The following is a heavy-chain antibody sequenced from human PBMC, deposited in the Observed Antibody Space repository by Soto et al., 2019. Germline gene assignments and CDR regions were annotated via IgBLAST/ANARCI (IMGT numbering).Heavy chain of an antibody. J-gene: IGHJ5*02. CDR2: ISAYNGNT. D-gene: IGHD3-10*01. CDR3: AREWVPAYRGYYGSGGDGWFDP. Sequence: QVPLVQSGAEVKKPGASVKVSCKASGYTFTSYGISWVRQAPGQGLEWMGWISAYNGNTNYAQKLQGRVTMTTDTSTSTAYMELRSLRSDDTAVYYCAREWVPAYRGYYGSGGDGWFDPWGQGTLVTVSS. V-gene: IGHV1-18*04. CDR1: GYTFTSYG.